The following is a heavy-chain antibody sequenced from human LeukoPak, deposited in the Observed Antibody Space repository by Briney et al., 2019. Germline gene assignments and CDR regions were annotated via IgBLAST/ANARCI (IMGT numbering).Heavy chain of an antibody. CDR2: IYSSGST. CDR1: GGPINRYY. Sequence: PSETLTLTCTVSGGPINRYYWSWMRQPAGKGREGIGRIYSSGSTDYNPSLKRRVTMLVNTSKKQSALKMRYVTAADTSVYDCARESPYYGSGRYLPWGQGTLVTVSS. J-gene: IGHJ4*02. D-gene: IGHD3-10*01. CDR3: ARESPYYGSGRYLP. V-gene: IGHV4-4*07.